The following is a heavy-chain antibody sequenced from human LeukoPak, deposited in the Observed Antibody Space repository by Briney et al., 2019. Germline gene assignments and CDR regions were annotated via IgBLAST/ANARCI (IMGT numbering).Heavy chain of an antibody. CDR3: ARHEKVTAYYFDY. D-gene: IGHD2-21*02. CDR2: INHSGST. J-gene: IGHJ4*02. Sequence: PSETLSLTCAVYGGSFSGYYWSWIRQPPGKGLEWIGEINHSGSTNYNPSLKSRVTISVDTSKNQFSLKLSSVTAADTAVYYCARHEKVTAYYFDYWGQGTLVTVSS. V-gene: IGHV4-34*01. CDR1: GGSFSGYY.